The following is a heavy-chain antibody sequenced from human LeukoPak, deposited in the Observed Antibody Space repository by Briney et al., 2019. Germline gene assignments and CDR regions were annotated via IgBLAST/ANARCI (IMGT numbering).Heavy chain of an antibody. V-gene: IGHV4-4*07. CDR3: ARESWFGELSKASDAFDI. CDR2: IYTSGST. Sequence: SETLSLTCTVSGGSISSYYWSWIRQPAGKGLEWIGRIYTSGSTNYNPSLKSRVTMSVATSKNQFSLKLSSVTAADTAVYYCARESWFGELSKASDAFDIWGQGTMVTVSS. D-gene: IGHD3-10*01. CDR1: GGSISSYY. J-gene: IGHJ3*02.